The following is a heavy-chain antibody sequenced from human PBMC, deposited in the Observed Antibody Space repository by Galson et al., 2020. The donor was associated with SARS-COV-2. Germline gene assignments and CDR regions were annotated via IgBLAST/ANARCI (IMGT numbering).Heavy chain of an antibody. Sequence: GGSLRLSCVGSGFTISRFWMNWVRQAPGKGLEWVANIKPDGRQQQYMDSVKGRIIISKHTAKHSVYLQMNLPRSEDTAVYYCAKYDVELLWGQGTMVTVSS. CDR2: IKPDGRQQ. J-gene: IGHJ3*01. CDR1: GFTISRFW. V-gene: IGHV3-7*01. D-gene: IGHD3-3*01. CDR3: AKYDVELL.